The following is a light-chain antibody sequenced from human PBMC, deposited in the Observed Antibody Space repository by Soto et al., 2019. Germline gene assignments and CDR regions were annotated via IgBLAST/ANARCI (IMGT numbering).Light chain of an antibody. V-gene: IGLV1-44*01. Sequence: QSVLTQPPSASGTSGQRVTISCSGSSSNIGSNTVNWYQQVPGTAPKLLIHSNNQRPSGVPDRFSGSKSGTSASLAISGLQSEDEADYYCAAWDDSLNGWVFGGGTKLTVL. CDR3: AAWDDSLNGWV. CDR2: SNN. J-gene: IGLJ3*02. CDR1: SSNIGSNT.